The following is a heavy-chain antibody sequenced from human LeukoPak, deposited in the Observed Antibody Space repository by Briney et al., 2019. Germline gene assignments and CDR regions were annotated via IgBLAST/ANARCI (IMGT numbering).Heavy chain of an antibody. V-gene: IGHV1-46*01. Sequence: ASVEVSCKASGYTFTSYYMHWVRQAPGQGLEWMGIINPSGGSTSYAQKFQGRVTMTRDTSTSTVYMELSSLRSEDTAVYYCARNVVPAAPLDAFDIWGQGTMVTVSS. J-gene: IGHJ3*02. D-gene: IGHD2-2*01. CDR3: ARNVVPAAPLDAFDI. CDR1: GYTFTSYY. CDR2: INPSGGST.